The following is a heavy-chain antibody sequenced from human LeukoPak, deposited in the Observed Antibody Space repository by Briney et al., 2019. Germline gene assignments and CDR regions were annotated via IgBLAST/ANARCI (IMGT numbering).Heavy chain of an antibody. D-gene: IGHD3-9*01. CDR3: ARGDYDILTGDY. Sequence: ASVKVSCKASGDTFSSSPITWVRQAPGQGLEWMGIINSSGGSKSYAQKFQGRVTMTRDTSTSTVYMELSSLRSEDTAVYYCARGDYDILTGDYWGQGTLVTVSS. V-gene: IGHV1-46*01. CDR2: INSSGGSK. J-gene: IGHJ4*02. CDR1: GDTFSSSP.